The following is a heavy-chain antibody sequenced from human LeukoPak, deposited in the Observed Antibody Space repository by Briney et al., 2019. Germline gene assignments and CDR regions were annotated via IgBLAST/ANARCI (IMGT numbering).Heavy chain of an antibody. CDR2: IYHSGST. CDR1: GYSISSGYY. J-gene: IGHJ4*02. D-gene: IGHD3-3*01. V-gene: IGHV4-38-2*01. CDR3: ARPNRPATDDFWSGYYFRILSPFDY. Sequence: SETLSLTCAVSGYSISSGYYWGWIRPPPGKGLEWIGSIYHSGSTYYNPSLKSRVTISVDTSKNQFSLKLSSVTAADTAVYYCARPNRPATDDFWSGYYFRILSPFDYWGQGTLVTVSS.